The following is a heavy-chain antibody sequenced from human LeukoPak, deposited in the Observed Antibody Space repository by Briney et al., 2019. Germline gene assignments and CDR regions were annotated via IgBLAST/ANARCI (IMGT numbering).Heavy chain of an antibody. Sequence: QTGGSLRLSCTTSGFAFSNYAVNWVRQAPGQGPEWVSGISGFNTYYADSVKGRFTIFRDNSKNVLYLQMDRLRAEDTAVYSCAKDVCTSPRCLLYFDSWGQVTLVTVSS. D-gene: IGHD2-8*01. CDR1: GFAFSNYA. CDR3: AKDVCTSPRCLLYFDS. J-gene: IGHJ4*02. V-gene: IGHV3-23*01. CDR2: ISGFNT.